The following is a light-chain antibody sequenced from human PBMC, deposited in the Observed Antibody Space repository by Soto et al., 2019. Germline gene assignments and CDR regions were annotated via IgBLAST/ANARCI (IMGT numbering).Light chain of an antibody. Sequence: DIQMTQSPSSLSASVGERVTITCRASQSVSSYLAWYQQKPGKAPKRLIYAASCWQSGIPDRFSGSGSGTDFTLTISSLQPEDFAAYYCQQSYSTPPTFGGGTKVDIK. CDR2: AAS. CDR1: QSVSSY. V-gene: IGKV1-39*01. J-gene: IGKJ4*01. CDR3: QQSYSTPPT.